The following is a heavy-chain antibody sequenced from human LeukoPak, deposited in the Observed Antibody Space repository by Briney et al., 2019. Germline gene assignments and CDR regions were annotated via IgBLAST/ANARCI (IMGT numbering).Heavy chain of an antibody. Sequence: GGSLRLSCAASGFTFSSYGMHWVRQAPGKGLEWVAFIRYDGSDKYYADSVKGRFTISRDNSKNTLYLQMNSLRAEDTAVYYCAKTDQLLIDYWGQGTLVTVSS. CDR1: GFTFSSYG. V-gene: IGHV3-30*02. D-gene: IGHD2-2*01. CDR2: IRYDGSDK. CDR3: AKTDQLLIDY. J-gene: IGHJ4*02.